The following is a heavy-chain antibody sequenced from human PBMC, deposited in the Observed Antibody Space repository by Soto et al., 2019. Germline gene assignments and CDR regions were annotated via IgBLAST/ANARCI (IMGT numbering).Heavy chain of an antibody. CDR1: GFAFTNYG. Sequence: QVQVVESGGGVVQPGTSLRLSCAASGFAFTNYGIHWVRQAPGKGLEWVAHISNDGSKKFYADSVKGRFTISRDNSENTVYLQMKSLRAEDTAVYYCARDPPATRHGMDVWGQGTTVTVSS. CDR2: ISNDGSKK. V-gene: IGHV3-30*03. J-gene: IGHJ6*02. CDR3: ARDPPATRHGMDV.